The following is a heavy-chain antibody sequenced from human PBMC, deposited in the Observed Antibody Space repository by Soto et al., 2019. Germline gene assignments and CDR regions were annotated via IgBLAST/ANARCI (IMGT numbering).Heavy chain of an antibody. Sequence: GGSLRLSCAASGFTFSSYAMSWVRQAPGKGLEWVSAISGSGGSTYYAESVKGRFTISRDNSKNTLYLQMNSLRAEDTAVYYCAKDRYITIFGVVINGMDVWGQGTTVTVSS. J-gene: IGHJ6*02. V-gene: IGHV3-23*01. CDR3: AKDRYITIFGVVINGMDV. D-gene: IGHD3-3*01. CDR2: ISGSGGST. CDR1: GFTFSSYA.